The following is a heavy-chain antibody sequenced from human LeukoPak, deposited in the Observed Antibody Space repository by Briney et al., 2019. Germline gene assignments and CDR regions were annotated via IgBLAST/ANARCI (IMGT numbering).Heavy chain of an antibody. Sequence: GGSLRLSCAASGFTFSSYSMSWVRQAPGKGLEWVSGISGSGGSTDYADSVKGRFTISRDNSKNTLFLQMNSLRADDTAVYYCAKTYGLDFDYWGQGTLVTVSS. V-gene: IGHV3-23*01. CDR1: GFTFSSYS. CDR2: ISGSGGST. J-gene: IGHJ4*02. CDR3: AKTYGLDFDY. D-gene: IGHD2-8*01.